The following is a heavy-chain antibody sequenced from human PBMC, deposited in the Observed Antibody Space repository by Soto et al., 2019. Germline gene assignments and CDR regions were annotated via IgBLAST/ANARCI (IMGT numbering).Heavy chain of an antibody. CDR2: VSYDGSNF. J-gene: IGHJ4*02. CDR3: ARDMDSYDYLLLWAVDY. V-gene: IGHV3-30*04. Sequence: WWSLRLSCAASVFTFYRYAMHWFRQAPGKGLEWVAVVSYDGSNFYYGDPVKGRFTISRDNSKTTLYLQMDSLRTEETAVYYCARDMDSYDYLLLWAVDYWGQGTLVTVSS. CDR1: VFTFYRYA. D-gene: IGHD5-18*01.